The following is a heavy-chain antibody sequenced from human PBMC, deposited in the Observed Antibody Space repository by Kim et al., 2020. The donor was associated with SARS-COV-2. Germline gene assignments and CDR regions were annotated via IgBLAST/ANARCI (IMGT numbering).Heavy chain of an antibody. CDR3: ATYSPDYGIDY. Sequence: TIYAQKFQGRVTMTEDTSTDTAYMELSSLRSEDTAVYYCATYSPDYGIDYWGQGTLVTVSS. CDR2: T. V-gene: IGHV1-24*01. J-gene: IGHJ4*02. D-gene: IGHD4-17*01.